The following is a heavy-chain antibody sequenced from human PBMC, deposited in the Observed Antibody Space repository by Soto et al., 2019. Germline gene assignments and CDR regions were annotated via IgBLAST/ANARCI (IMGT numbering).Heavy chain of an antibody. V-gene: IGHV5-51*01. Sequence: PGESLKISCQASGYRFTNHWIAWVRQMPGKGLESMGIIYPRDSDTRYSPSFQGQVTISVDKSINTAYLHWSSLKASDTAIYFCTRLDYNWNDERDYWGQGTLVTVSS. CDR2: IYPRDSDT. J-gene: IGHJ4*01. D-gene: IGHD1-1*01. CDR3: TRLDYNWNDERDY. CDR1: GYRFTNHW.